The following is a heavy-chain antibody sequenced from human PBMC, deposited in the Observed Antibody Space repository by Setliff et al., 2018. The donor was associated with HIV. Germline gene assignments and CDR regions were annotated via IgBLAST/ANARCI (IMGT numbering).Heavy chain of an antibody. CDR1: GASISSDT. D-gene: IGHD3-22*01. CDR3: ARHDRGDYYDSSGYFDY. V-gene: IGHV4-59*08. CDR2: IYNSEMI. Sequence: SETLSLTCIVSGASISSDTWSWIRQPPGKGLQWIGFIYNSEMINYNPSLKSRVTISVDTSKNQFSLKLSSVTAADTAVYYCARHDRGDYYDSSGYFDYWGQGTLVTVSS. J-gene: IGHJ4*02.